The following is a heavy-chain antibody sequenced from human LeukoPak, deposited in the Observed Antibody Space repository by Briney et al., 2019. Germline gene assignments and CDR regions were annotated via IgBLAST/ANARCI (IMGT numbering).Heavy chain of an antibody. D-gene: IGHD4-11*01. CDR3: ARGAMTTGPNWFDP. Sequence: ASVKVSCKASGYTFTSYDTNWVRQATGQGLEWMGWMNPNSGNTGYAQKFQGRVTMTRNTSISTAYMELSSLRSEDTAVYYCARGAMTTGPNWFDPWGQGTLVTVSS. CDR1: GYTFTSYD. V-gene: IGHV1-8*01. J-gene: IGHJ5*02. CDR2: MNPNSGNT.